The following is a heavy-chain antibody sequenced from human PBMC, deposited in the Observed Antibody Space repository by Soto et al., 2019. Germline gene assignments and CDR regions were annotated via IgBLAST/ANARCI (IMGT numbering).Heavy chain of an antibody. J-gene: IGHJ5*02. CDR3: ARGSTYYGVVT. CDR2: IYYIGTT. D-gene: IGHD3-10*01. V-gene: IGHV4-30-4*01. CDR1: GDSIGSGDYY. Sequence: QVQLQESGPRLVKPSQTLSLTCTVSGDSIGSGDYYWTWILQPPGKGLEWIGYIYYIGTTFYNPSLESRVNISVDTSKNQFSLRVTSVIAADTAVYYCARGSTYYGVVTWGQGTLITVSS.